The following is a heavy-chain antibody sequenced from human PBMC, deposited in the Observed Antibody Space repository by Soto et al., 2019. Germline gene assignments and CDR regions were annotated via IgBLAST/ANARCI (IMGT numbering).Heavy chain of an antibody. CDR2: IIPVFGTA. D-gene: IGHD3-10*01. V-gene: IGHV1-69*13. J-gene: IGHJ6*02. CDR1: GGTFSSYA. CDR3: ASRGITMVRGVMNNYYYGMDV. Sequence: SVKVSCKASGGTFSSYAISWVRQAPGQGLEWMGGIIPVFGTANYAQKFQGRVTITADESTSTAYMELSSLRSEDTAVYYCASRGITMVRGVMNNYYYGMDVWGQGTTVTVSS.